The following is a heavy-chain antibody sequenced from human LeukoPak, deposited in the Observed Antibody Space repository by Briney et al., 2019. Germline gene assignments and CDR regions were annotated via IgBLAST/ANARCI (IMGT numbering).Heavy chain of an antibody. J-gene: IGHJ3*02. CDR3: ARAGGYCSGGSCYPLDAFDI. V-gene: IGHV1-2*02. CDR1: GYTFTDYY. D-gene: IGHD2-15*01. CDR2: IDPDTGGT. Sequence: GASVKVSCKASGYTFTDYYLHWVRQAPGQGLEWMGRIDPDTGGTKYAQRFQGRVTMTRDTSISTAYMELRSLRSDDTAVYYCARAGGYCSGGSCYPLDAFDIWGQGTMVTVSS.